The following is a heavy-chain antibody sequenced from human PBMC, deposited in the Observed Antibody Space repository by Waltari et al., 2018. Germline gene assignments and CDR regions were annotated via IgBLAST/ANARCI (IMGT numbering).Heavy chain of an antibody. D-gene: IGHD5-12*01. J-gene: IGHJ4*02. CDR2: IYHTGST. Sequence: QVQLQESGPGLVKPSETLSLTCAVSDYFISSGYFWAWLRQPPGKGLEWIANIYHTGSTSYNPSLGSRVTISVDTSKNQFSLKMTSVTAADTAIYYCARHSYSEPFHYWGQGTLVTVSS. V-gene: IGHV4-38-2*01. CDR3: ARHSYSEPFHY. CDR1: DYFISSGYF.